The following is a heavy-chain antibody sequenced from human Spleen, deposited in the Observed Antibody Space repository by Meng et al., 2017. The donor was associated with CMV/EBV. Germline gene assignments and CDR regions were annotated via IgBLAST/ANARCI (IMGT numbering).Heavy chain of an antibody. V-gene: IGHV4-38-2*02. J-gene: IGHJ4*02. CDR3: ARDRLPTVYRGLDY. CDR1: GSSLSSGYY. Sequence: SETLSLTCNVSGSSLSSGYYWAWIRQPPGKGLEWIGSIYYSGSTYYNPSLKSRVTISVDTSKNQFSLKLSSVTAADTAVYYCARDRLPTVYRGLDYWGRGMLVTVSS. D-gene: IGHD1-26*01. CDR2: IYYSGST.